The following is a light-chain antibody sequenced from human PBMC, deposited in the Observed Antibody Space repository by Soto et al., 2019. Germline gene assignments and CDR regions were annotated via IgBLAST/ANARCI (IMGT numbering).Light chain of an antibody. CDR2: EAL. J-gene: IGKJ5*01. CDR3: QQRSNWPPPIT. V-gene: IGKV3-11*01. CDR1: RSISTY. Sequence: ETVLTQSPATLSLSPGERATLSCRAIRSISTYLAWYQQKPGQAPRLLIYEALNRATGIPARFSGSGSGTDFTLTISSLEPEDFAVYYCQQRSNWPPPITFGQGTRLEI.